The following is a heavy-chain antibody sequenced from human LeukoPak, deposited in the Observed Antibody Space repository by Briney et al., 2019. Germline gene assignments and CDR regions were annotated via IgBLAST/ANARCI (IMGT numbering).Heavy chain of an antibody. D-gene: IGHD4-17*01. Sequence: GGSLRLSCAASGFTVSSNYMNWVRQAPGKGLEWVSVIYNGVSIHYADSVKGRLTISSDNSKNTVYLQMNSLRAEDTAVYYCILTTVTTSVEYWGQGTLVTVSS. CDR3: ILTTVTTSVEY. J-gene: IGHJ4*02. CDR1: GFTVSSNY. V-gene: IGHV3-53*01. CDR2: IYNGVSI.